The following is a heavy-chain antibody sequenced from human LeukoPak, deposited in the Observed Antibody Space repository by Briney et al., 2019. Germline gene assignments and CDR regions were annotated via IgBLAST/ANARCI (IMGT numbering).Heavy chain of an antibody. CDR1: GFTFSNYV. D-gene: IGHD2-2*01. J-gene: IGHJ4*02. Sequence: PGGSLRLSCAASGFTFSNYVMSWVRQAPGKGLEWVSAISGSGGSTSYADSVKGRFTISRDNSKNTLYLQMNSLRAEDTAVYYCARYCSSTSCFRPFDYWGQGTLVTVSS. CDR2: ISGSGGST. V-gene: IGHV3-23*01. CDR3: ARYCSSTSCFRPFDY.